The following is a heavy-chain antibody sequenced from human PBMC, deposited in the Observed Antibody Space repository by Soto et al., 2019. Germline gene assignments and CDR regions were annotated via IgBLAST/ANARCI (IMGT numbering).Heavy chain of an antibody. V-gene: IGHV4-59*01. CDR2: IYYSGST. J-gene: IGHJ6*02. CDR1: GDSMSSYY. D-gene: IGHD1-7*01. Sequence: SETLSLTCAVSGDSMSSYYWSWTRQPPGKGLEWIGSIYYSGSTTYNPSLNSRVTISIDTSKNQFSLKLSSATTSDSAVYYCARVDNWNSVFYGMDVWGQGTTVTVS. CDR3: ARVDNWNSVFYGMDV.